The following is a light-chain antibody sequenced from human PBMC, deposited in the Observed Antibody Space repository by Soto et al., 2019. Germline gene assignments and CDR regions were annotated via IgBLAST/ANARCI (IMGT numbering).Light chain of an antibody. CDR3: QQYHNWPLWT. CDR1: QSVSSN. CDR2: GAS. V-gene: IGKV3-15*01. Sequence: EIVMTQSPATLSVSPGERATLSCRASQSVSSNLAWYQQKPGQAPRLLIYGASTRATGIPARFSGSGSGTEFALTISRLQSADFAVYYCQQYHNWPLWTFGQGIKVEIK. J-gene: IGKJ1*01.